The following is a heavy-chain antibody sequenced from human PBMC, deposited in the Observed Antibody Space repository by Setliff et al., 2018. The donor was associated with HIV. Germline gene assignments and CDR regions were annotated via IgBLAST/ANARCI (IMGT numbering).Heavy chain of an antibody. J-gene: IGHJ4*02. Sequence: SVKVSCKASGGTFSSYRISWVRQAPGQGLGYMGGVIPGLGTAHYAQRFQGRVTITADESTSTVYMDLSSLRSEDTAMYYCARDAGYSGTSWNYWGQGTQVTVSS. D-gene: IGHD5-12*01. CDR3: ARDAGYSGTSWNY. V-gene: IGHV1-69*13. CDR2: VIPGLGTA. CDR1: GGTFSSYR.